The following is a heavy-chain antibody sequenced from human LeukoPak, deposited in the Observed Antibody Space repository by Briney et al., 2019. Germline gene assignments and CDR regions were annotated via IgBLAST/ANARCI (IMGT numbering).Heavy chain of an antibody. D-gene: IGHD6-19*01. CDR2: TKQDGSEK. V-gene: IGHV3-7*03. CDR3: ARDGYSSGWYPSRDAFDI. CDR1: GFTFSSYW. J-gene: IGHJ3*02. Sequence: GGSLRLSCAASGFTFSSYWMSWVRQAPGKGLEWVANTKQDGSEKYYVDSVKGRFTISRDNAKNSLYLQMNSLRAEDTAVYYCARDGYSSGWYPSRDAFDIWGQGTMVTVSS.